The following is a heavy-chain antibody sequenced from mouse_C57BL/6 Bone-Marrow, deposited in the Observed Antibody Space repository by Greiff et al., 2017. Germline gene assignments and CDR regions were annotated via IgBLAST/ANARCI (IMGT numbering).Heavy chain of an antibody. J-gene: IGHJ4*01. CDR1: GYTFTNYW. Sequence: QVQLQQSGAELVRPGTSVKMSCKASGYTFTNYWIGWAKQRPGHGLEWIGDIYPGGGYTNYNEKFKGKATLTADKSSSTAYMQFSSLTSGDSAIYYCARLGVWYAMDYWGQGTSVTVSS. CDR3: ARLGVWYAMDY. V-gene: IGHV1-63*01. CDR2: IYPGGGYT.